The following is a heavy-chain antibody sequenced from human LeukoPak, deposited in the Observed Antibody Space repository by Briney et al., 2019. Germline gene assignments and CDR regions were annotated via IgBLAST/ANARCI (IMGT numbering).Heavy chain of an antibody. CDR2: ISGSGGSK. Sequence: GGSLRLSCAASGFTFSSYAMSWVRQAPGKGLEWVSAISGSGGSKYYADSVKGRFTISRDNSKNTLYLQMNSLRAEDTAVYYCAKDLWFGESSQPPYYFDYWGQGTLVTVSS. CDR1: GFTFSSYA. CDR3: AKDLWFGESSQPPYYFDY. J-gene: IGHJ4*02. D-gene: IGHD3-10*01. V-gene: IGHV3-23*01.